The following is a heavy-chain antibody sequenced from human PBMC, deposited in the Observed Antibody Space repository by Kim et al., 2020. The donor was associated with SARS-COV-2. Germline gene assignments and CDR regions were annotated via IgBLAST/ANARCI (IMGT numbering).Heavy chain of an antibody. CDR3: ARSSWYGYYYYGMDV. D-gene: IGHD6-13*01. V-gene: IGHV4-34*01. CDR1: GGSFSGYY. Sequence: SETLSLTCAVYGGSFSGYYWSWIRQPPGKGLEWIGEINHSGSTNYNPSLKSRVTISVDTSKNQFSLKLSSVTAADTAVYYCARSSWYGYYYYGMDVWGQGPTATVS. CDR2: INHSGST. J-gene: IGHJ6*02.